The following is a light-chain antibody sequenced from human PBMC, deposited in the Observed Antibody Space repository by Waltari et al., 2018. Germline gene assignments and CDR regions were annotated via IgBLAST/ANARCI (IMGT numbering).Light chain of an antibody. J-gene: IGKJ4*01. V-gene: IGKV3-11*01. Sequence: EIVLTQSPATLSLSPGERATLSCRASQSVRSYLAWYQQKPGQTPRRLIYDAANRATGIPPRFSGSGSGTDFTLTISNLEPEDFAVYYCQQRSNWPALTFGGGTKVEI. CDR1: QSVRSY. CDR2: DAA. CDR3: QQRSNWPALT.